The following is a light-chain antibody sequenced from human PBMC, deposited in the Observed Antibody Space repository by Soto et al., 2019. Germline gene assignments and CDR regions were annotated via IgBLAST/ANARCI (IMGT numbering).Light chain of an antibody. CDR3: QQYGSSPPRT. CDR1: QSVSNDF. V-gene: IGKV3-20*01. J-gene: IGKJ1*01. CDR2: GAS. Sequence: EIVLTQSPGILSLSPGERATLSCRASQSVSNDFLAWYQQKPGQAPRLLIYGASTRATDVPDRFSGSGSGADFTLSISRLEPEDFEVYYCQQYGSSPPRTFGQGTKVAI.